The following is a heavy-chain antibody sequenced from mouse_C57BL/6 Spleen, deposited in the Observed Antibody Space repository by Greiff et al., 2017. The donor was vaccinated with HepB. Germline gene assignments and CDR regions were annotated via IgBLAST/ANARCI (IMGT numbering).Heavy chain of an antibody. CDR2: IYPGDGDT. D-gene: IGHD1-1*01. J-gene: IGHJ2*01. V-gene: IGHV1-82*01. Sequence: VQLQESGPELVKPGASVKISCKASGYAFSSSWMNWVKQRPGKGLEWIGRIYPGDGDTNYNGKFKGKATLTADKSSSTAYMQLSSLTSEDSAVYFCAPITTVVAPYFDYGGQGTTLTVSS. CDR3: APITTVVAPYFDY. CDR1: GYAFSSSW.